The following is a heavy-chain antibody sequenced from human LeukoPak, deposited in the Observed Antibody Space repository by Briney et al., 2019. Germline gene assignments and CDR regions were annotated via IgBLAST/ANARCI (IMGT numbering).Heavy chain of an antibody. Sequence: GGSLRLSCAASGFTFSSYAMSWVRQAPGKGLEWVSAISGSGGNTYYADSVKGRFTISRDNSKNTLYLQMNSLRAEDTAVYYCAKGSYYDSSGSFYFDYWGQGTLVTVSS. D-gene: IGHD3-22*01. J-gene: IGHJ4*02. CDR1: GFTFSSYA. CDR3: AKGSYYDSSGSFYFDY. CDR2: ISGSGGNT. V-gene: IGHV3-23*01.